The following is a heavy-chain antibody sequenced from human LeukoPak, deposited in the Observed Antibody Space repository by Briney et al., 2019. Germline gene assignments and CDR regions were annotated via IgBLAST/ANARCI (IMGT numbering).Heavy chain of an antibody. CDR1: GFTFSGYY. D-gene: IGHD3-10*01. J-gene: IGHJ6*04. CDR2: ISSSSSYT. V-gene: IGHV3-11*06. Sequence: GGSLRLPCAASGFTFSGYYMSWIRQAPGKGLEWVSYISSSSSYTNYADSVKGRFTISRDNAKNSLYLQMNSLRAEDTAVYYCARFLYGSGSYFSYYYYGMDVWGKGTTVTVSS. CDR3: ARFLYGSGSYFSYYYYGMDV.